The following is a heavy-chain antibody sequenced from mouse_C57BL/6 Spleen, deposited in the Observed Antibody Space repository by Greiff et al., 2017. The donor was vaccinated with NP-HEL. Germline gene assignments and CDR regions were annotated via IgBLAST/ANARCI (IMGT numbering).Heavy chain of an antibody. CDR2: IDPSDSYT. CDR3: ARFSSYYGSSYPFAD. D-gene: IGHD1-1*01. Sequence: QVQLQQPGAELVRPGTSVKLSCKASGYTFTSYWMHWVKQRPGQGLEWIGVIDPSDSYTNYNQKFKGKATLTVSTSSSTSYMQLSSLTSEESAVYCCARFSSYYGSSYPFADWGQGTLVTVSA. J-gene: IGHJ3*01. V-gene: IGHV1-59*01. CDR1: GYTFTSYW.